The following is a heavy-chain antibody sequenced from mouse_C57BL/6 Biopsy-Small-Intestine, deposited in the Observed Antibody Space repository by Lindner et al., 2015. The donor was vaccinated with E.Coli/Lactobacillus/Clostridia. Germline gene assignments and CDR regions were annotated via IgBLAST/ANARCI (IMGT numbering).Heavy chain of an antibody. Sequence: VQLQESGAGLAKPGASVKLSCKASGYTFTTYWIHWVTQRPGQGLEWIGYINPSSGYSEYNQKFKDKATLTADKSSSTAYMQLSSLTYEDSAVYYCARSGAFRSMDYWGQGTSVTVSS. CDR3: ARSGAFRSMDY. J-gene: IGHJ4*01. V-gene: IGHV1-7*01. CDR1: GYTFTTYW. CDR2: INPSSGYS. D-gene: IGHD3-1*01.